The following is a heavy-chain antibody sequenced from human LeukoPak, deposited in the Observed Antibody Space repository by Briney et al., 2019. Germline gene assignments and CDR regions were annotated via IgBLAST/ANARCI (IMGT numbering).Heavy chain of an antibody. CDR2: MNPNSGNT. V-gene: IGHV1-8*01. CDR1: GYTFTSYD. CDR3: ARGLTELWFGELRNWFDP. J-gene: IGHJ5*02. Sequence: ASVKVSCKASGYTFTSYDINWVRQATGQGLEWMGWMNPNSGNTGYAQKFQGRVTMTRNTSISTAYMELSSLRSEDTAVYYCARGLTELWFGELRNWFDPWGQGTLVTVSS. D-gene: IGHD3-10*01.